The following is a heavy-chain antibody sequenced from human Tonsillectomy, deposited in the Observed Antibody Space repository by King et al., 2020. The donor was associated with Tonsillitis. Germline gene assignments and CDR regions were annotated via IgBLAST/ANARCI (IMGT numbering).Heavy chain of an antibody. CDR1: GGSISSSSYY. V-gene: IGHV4-39*01. CDR3: ALGYCSGGSCSDTRHY. D-gene: IGHD2-15*01. Sequence: QLQESGPGLVKPSETLSLTCTVSGGSISSSSYYWGWIRQPPGKGLEWIGSIYYSGSTYYNPSLKSRVTISVDTSKNQFSLKLSSVTAADPAVYYCALGYCSGGSCSDTRHYWGQGTLVTVSS. J-gene: IGHJ4*02. CDR2: IYYSGST.